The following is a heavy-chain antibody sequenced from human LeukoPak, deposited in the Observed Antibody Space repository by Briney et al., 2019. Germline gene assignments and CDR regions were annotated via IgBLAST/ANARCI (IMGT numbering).Heavy chain of an antibody. Sequence: PSETLSLTCTVSGGSISNYYWSWIRQPPGKGLEYVGYIYYSGSTNYNPSLKSRVTISVDTSKNQFSLKLSSVTAADTAVYYCARNRWMDVWGQGTTVTVSS. CDR1: GGSISNYY. V-gene: IGHV4-59*01. CDR2: IYYSGST. D-gene: IGHD3-16*02. J-gene: IGHJ6*02. CDR3: ARNRWMDV.